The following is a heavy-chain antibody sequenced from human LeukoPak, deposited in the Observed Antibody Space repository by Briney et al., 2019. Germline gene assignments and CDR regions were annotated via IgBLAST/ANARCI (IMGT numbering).Heavy chain of an antibody. Sequence: ASVKVSCKASGYTFTGYYMHWVRQAPGQGLEWMGWINPNSGGTNYAQKFQGRVTMTRDTSISTAYMELSRLRSDDTAVYYCATHSTDYYDSSGYLFDYWGQGTLVTVSS. CDR3: ATHSTDYYDSSGYLFDY. CDR2: INPNSGGT. CDR1: GYTFTGYY. J-gene: IGHJ4*02. V-gene: IGHV1-2*02. D-gene: IGHD3-22*01.